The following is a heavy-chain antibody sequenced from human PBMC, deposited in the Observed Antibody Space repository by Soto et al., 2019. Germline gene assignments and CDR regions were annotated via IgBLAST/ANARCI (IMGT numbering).Heavy chain of an antibody. Sequence: ASVKVSCKASGYTFTSYGISWVRQAPGQGLEWMGWSSAYNGNTNYAQELQGRVTMTTDTSTSTAYMELRSLRSDDTAVYYCARVPRLLYYYYYMDVWGKGTTVTVSS. V-gene: IGHV1-18*01. CDR3: ARVPRLLYYYYYMDV. CDR1: GYTFTSYG. D-gene: IGHD6-25*01. CDR2: SSAYNGNT. J-gene: IGHJ6*03.